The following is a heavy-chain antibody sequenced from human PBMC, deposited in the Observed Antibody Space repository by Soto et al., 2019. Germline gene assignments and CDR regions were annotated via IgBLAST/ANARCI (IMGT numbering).Heavy chain of an antibody. CDR2: IYHSGST. CDR3: ARDNRPYYYGSGSYSEPWWFDP. CDR1: GGSISSSNW. Sequence: PSETLSLTCAVSGGSISSSNWWSWVRQPPGKGLEWIGEIYHSGSTNYNPSLKSRVTISVDKSKNQFSLKLSSVTAADTAVYYCARDNRPYYYGSGSYSEPWWFDPWGQGTLVTVSS. J-gene: IGHJ5*02. D-gene: IGHD3-10*01. V-gene: IGHV4-4*02.